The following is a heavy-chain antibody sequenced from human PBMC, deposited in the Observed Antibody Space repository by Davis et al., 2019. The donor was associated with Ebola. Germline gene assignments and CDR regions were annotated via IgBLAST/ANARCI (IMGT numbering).Heavy chain of an antibody. V-gene: IGHV3-23*01. J-gene: IGHJ4*02. CDR3: AKGDCSSTSCSESTY. D-gene: IGHD2-2*01. CDR1: RFTFSSYA. CDR2: ISGSGVGT. Sequence: PGGSLRLSCAASRFTFSSYAMSWVRQAPGKGLEWVSAISGSGVGTYYADSLKGRFTISRDNSKNTLYLQMNSLRAEDTAVYYCAKGDCSSTSCSESTYWGQGTLVTVSS.